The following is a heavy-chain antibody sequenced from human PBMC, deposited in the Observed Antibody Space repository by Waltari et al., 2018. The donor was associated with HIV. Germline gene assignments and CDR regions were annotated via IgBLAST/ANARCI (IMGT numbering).Heavy chain of an antibody. CDR2: ISWRSGNI. Sequence: EGHLVESRGDLAPPGGSLRLYCLVSGFQSDDAAMHWVRQPPGKGLEWVSGISWRSGNIAYADSVRGRFTISRDNAKKSLYLLMNSLRAEDTALYYCARGPMYKWFDPWGQGTTVIVSA. CDR3: ARGPMYKWFDP. V-gene: IGHV3-9*02. CDR1: GFQSDDAA. D-gene: IGHD3-10*02. J-gene: IGHJ5*01.